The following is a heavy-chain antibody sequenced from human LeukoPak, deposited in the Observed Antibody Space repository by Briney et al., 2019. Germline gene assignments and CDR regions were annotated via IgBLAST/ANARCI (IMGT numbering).Heavy chain of an antibody. CDR3: VRNLMQFTGLAY. D-gene: IGHD2-8*02. CDR2: INPSGGST. J-gene: IGHJ4*02. Sequence: ASVQISCKASGDSFSTSHMHWVRQAPGKGLEWMGKINPSGGSTTYAQQFRGRLSMTRDLSMSTVYVGLSSLTFEDTAVYYCVRNLMQFTGLAYWGQGTLVTVSS. CDR1: GDSFSTSH. V-gene: IGHV1-46*01.